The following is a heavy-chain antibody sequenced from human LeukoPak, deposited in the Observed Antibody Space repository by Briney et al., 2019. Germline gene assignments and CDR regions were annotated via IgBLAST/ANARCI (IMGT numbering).Heavy chain of an antibody. CDR1: GFTFSDYY. D-gene: IGHD6-19*01. CDR2: ISSSSSYT. CDR3: ASRSSGWYGIDY. V-gene: IGHV3-11*06. J-gene: IGHJ4*02. Sequence: GGSMRPSCAASGFTFSDYYMSWIRQAPGKGLEWVSYISSSSSYTNYADSVKGRFTISRDNAKNSLYLQMNSLRAEDTAVYYCASRSSGWYGIDYWGQGTLVTVSS.